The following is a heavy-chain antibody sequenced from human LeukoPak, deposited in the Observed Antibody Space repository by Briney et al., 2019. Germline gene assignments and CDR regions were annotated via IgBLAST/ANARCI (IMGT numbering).Heavy chain of an antibody. CDR2: ISGSGGST. V-gene: IGHV3-23*01. D-gene: IGHD2-21*02. CDR3: AKAASKGVTFDPFDY. CDR1: GFTFSSYA. J-gene: IGHJ4*02. Sequence: GGSLRLSCAASGFTFSSYAMSWVRQAPGKGLEWVSAISGSGGSTYYADSVKGRFTISRDNSKNTLYLQVNSLRAEDTAVYYCAKAASKGVTFDPFDYWGQGTLVTVSS.